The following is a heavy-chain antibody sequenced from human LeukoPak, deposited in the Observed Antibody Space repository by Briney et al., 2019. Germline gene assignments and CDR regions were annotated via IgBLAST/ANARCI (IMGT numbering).Heavy chain of an antibody. V-gene: IGHV1-18*01. CDR3: ARFTPRLSREKFDY. D-gene: IGHD3-3*02. CDR2: ISPYIGNT. CDR1: GYTFTKYD. Sequence: GASVKASCKASGYTFTKYDIHWVRQAPGQRLEWMGWISPYIGNTYYSQKLQGRVTMTTDTSTTTAYMELRSLRSDDTGVYYCARFTPRLSREKFDYWGQGTLVTVSS. J-gene: IGHJ4*02.